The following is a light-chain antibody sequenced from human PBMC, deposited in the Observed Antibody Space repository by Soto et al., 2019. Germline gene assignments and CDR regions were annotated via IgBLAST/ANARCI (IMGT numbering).Light chain of an antibody. CDR1: QSVSSNS. CDR3: QLYGSSPQT. J-gene: IGKJ4*01. CDR2: DAS. Sequence: EIVLTQSPGTLSLSPGERATLSCRASQSVSSNSLAWYQQKPDQAPRLLIYDASSRATGIPDRFSGSGSGTDFTLTISRLEPEDFAVYYCQLYGSSPQTFGGGTKVDNK. V-gene: IGKV3-20*01.